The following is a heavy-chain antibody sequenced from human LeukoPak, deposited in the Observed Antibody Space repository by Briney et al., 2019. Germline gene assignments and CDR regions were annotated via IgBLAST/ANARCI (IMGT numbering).Heavy chain of an antibody. CDR3: ARTCYDILTGYNPYFDY. D-gene: IGHD3-9*01. CDR2: ISSSSSTI. J-gene: IGHJ4*02. CDR1: GFTFSSYE. Sequence: GGSLRLSCAASGFTFSSYEMNWVRQAPGKGLEWVSYISSSSSTIYYADSVKGRFTISRDNAKNSLYLQMNSLRAEDTAVYYCARTCYDILTGYNPYFDYWGQGILVTVSS. V-gene: IGHV3-48*03.